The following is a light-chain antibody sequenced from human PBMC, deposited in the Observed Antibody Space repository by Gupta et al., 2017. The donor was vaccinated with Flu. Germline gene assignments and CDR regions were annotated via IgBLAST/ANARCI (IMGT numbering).Light chain of an antibody. CDR1: QGISNY. CDR3: QNENSALFT. J-gene: IGKJ3*01. Sequence: DLQMTPSPSSLSASVGDRVTITCRASQGISNYLAWYQQKPGKVPKLLIYGASTLHSGVPSRFSGSGSGTDFTLTIRSLQPEDVATYYCQNENSALFTFGHGTKVDIK. V-gene: IGKV1-27*01. CDR2: GAS.